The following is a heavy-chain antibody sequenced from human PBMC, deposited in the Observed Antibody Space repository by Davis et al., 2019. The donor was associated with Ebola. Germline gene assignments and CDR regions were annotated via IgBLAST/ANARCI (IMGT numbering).Heavy chain of an antibody. CDR3: AREYNSPNWFDP. CDR1: GGSISNHY. J-gene: IGHJ5*02. CDR2: IYFSGST. D-gene: IGHD1-14*01. Sequence: PGGSLRLSCTVSGGSISNHYWTWIRQAPGKGLEWIGYIYFSGSTDYNPSLKSRVTISVDTSKNQFSLKLRSVTAVDTAVYYCAREYNSPNWFDPWGQGTLVTVSS. V-gene: IGHV4-59*11.